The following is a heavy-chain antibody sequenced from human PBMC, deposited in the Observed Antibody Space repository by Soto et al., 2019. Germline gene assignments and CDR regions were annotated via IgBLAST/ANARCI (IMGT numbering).Heavy chain of an antibody. J-gene: IGHJ4*02. V-gene: IGHV3-21*01. Sequence: EVQLVESGGGLVKPGGSLRLSCAASGFTFSTYNMNWVRQAPGKGLEWVSSISSSSRFISYADSLKGRFTISRDNAQNSLYLQMNSLRAEDTAVYYCTRVEASVVVPVAVETIAVAGGDFFDYWGQGTLVTVSS. CDR2: ISSSSRFI. CDR3: TRVEASVVVPVAVETIAVAGGDFFDY. D-gene: IGHD6-13*01. CDR1: GFTFSTYN.